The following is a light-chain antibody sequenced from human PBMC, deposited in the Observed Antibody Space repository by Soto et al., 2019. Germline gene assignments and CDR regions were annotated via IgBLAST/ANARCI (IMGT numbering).Light chain of an antibody. V-gene: IGKV1-16*01. J-gene: IGKJ1*01. CDR3: QQYDTYPRT. CDR2: ATF. Sequence: DIPMTQSPSSLSASVGDRVTITCRASQGMRNYLAWFQQKVGRAPKSLIYATFALQSGVPSRFSGSGSGTNFTLTITSLQPEDFATYYWQQYDTYPRTFGQGTKVEIK. CDR1: QGMRNY.